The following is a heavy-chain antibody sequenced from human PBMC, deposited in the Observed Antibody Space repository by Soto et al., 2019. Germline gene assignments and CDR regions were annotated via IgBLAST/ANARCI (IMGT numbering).Heavy chain of an antibody. CDR3: ARGPAYIDGWRTFDL. CDR1: DDSFRGAEYY. Sequence: SETLSLTCTVSDDSFRGAEYYWSWIRQPLGKGPEWIGYTYYNGDTKYNPALRSRVTMSEDTSKNQFSLRLSSVTAAATAVYFCARGPAYIDGWRTFDLWGRGILVTVSS. V-gene: IGHV4-61*08. D-gene: IGHD6-19*01. CDR2: TYYNGDT. J-gene: IGHJ4*02.